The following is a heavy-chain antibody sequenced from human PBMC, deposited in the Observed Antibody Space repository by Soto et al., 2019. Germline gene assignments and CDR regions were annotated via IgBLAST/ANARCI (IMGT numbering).Heavy chain of an antibody. CDR2: ISGSGSIT. Sequence: EVQLLESGGGLVQPGGSLSLSCAASEFTFSNYAMTWVRQAPGKGLEWVSSISGSGSITYYAESVKGRFAISRDNSKNTLFLQMNSLRAEDTAIYYCAKDEKIAAVAGYLETWGQGTQVTVSS. CDR3: AKDEKIAAVAGYLET. V-gene: IGHV3-23*01. D-gene: IGHD6-19*01. J-gene: IGHJ5*02. CDR1: EFTFSNYA.